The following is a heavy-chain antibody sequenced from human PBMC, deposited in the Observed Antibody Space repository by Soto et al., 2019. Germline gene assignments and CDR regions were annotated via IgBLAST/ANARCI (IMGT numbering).Heavy chain of an antibody. CDR1: GFTFSSYD. CDR3: ARFRWYYGMDV. CDR2: IGTAGDT. Sequence: EVQLVESGGGLVQPGGSLRLSCAASGFTFSSYDMHWVRQATGKGLEWVSAIGTAGDTYYPGSVKGRFTMSRENAKNSLSLQMNSLRAGDTAVYYCARFRWYYGMDVWGQGTTVTVSS. J-gene: IGHJ6*02. V-gene: IGHV3-13*04.